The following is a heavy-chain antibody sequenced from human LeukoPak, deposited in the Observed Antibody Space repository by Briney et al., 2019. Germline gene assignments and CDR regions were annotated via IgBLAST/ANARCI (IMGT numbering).Heavy chain of an antibody. V-gene: IGHV4-34*01. CDR3: ARGPITEDGTFHSPNA. CDR2: VSPGGYT. J-gene: IGHJ5*02. CDR1: GVSVSDYY. Sequence: PSETLSLTCAVSGVSVSDYYWSWIRQSPEKGLEWIGEVSPGGYTTYNPSLRSRVIISEDTSENQLSLNVTSVTAADTAVYYCARGPITEDGTFHSPNAWGQGTLVTVSS. D-gene: IGHD1-1*01.